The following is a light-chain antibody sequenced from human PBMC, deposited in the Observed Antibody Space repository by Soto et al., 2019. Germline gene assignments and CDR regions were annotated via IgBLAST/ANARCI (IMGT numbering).Light chain of an antibody. CDR2: GNT. V-gene: IGLV1-40*01. CDR1: SSNIGAGYD. J-gene: IGLJ1*01. Sequence: QSVLTQPPSVSGAPGQRVTITCTGSSSNIGAGYDVHWYQQLPGTSPKLLIYGNTNRPSGVPDRFSGSNSGTSASASLALTGLRAGDEADYYCQSYDSSLNTYVFGPGTKLTVL. CDR3: QSYDSSLNTYV.